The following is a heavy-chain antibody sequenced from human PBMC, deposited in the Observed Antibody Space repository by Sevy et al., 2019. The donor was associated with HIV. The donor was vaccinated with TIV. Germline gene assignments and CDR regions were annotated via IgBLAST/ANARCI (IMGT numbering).Heavy chain of an antibody. D-gene: IGHD1-20*01. Sequence: GGSLRLSCAASGVIFNSHAMSWVRQAPRKGLEWVSTISGSGGYTYYSDSVKGRFSISRDNSKNTVYLQMNSLRAEDTAVYYCTNRGIVIITGFDYWGQGTLVTVSS. J-gene: IGHJ4*02. CDR3: TNRGIVIITGFDY. CDR1: GVIFNSHA. CDR2: ISGSGGYT. V-gene: IGHV3-23*01.